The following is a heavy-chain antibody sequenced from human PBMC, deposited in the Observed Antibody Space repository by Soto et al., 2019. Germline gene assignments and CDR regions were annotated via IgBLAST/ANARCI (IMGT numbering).Heavy chain of an antibody. Sequence: PGESLKISCEGSGYNFPSYWIGWVRQMPGKGLEWVGTIYPTDFDTRYSPSFQGQVIISADKSISTAYLQLSSLKASDTAMYYCARPAGLTGTTFVYDAFDVWGQGTMVTVS. D-gene: IGHD1-20*01. CDR2: IYPTDFDT. V-gene: IGHV5-51*01. J-gene: IGHJ3*01. CDR3: ARPAGLTGTTFVYDAFDV. CDR1: GYNFPSYW.